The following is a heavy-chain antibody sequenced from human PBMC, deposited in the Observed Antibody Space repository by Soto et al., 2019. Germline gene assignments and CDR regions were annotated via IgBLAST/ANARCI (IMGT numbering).Heavy chain of an antibody. Sequence: EVQLMESGGGLVRPGGSLRLSCAASGFTFSNYWMHWVRKAPGKGLVWVSRLNGDGSITAYADSVKGRFTISRDNAKNTLYLQMSSLRAEDTAVYYCATNYAATPEYWGQGTLVTVSS. CDR3: ATNYAATPEY. D-gene: IGHD3-16*01. J-gene: IGHJ4*02. V-gene: IGHV3-74*01. CDR2: LNGDGSIT. CDR1: GFTFSNYW.